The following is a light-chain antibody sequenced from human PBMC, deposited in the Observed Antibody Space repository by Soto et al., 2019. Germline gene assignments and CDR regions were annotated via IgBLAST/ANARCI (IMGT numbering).Light chain of an antibody. CDR2: DVS. CDR3: SSYTSGSTLDVL. V-gene: IGLV2-14*03. CDR1: SSDVGYHNY. Sequence: QSVLTQPASVSGSPGQSNTISCTGTSSDVGYHNYVSWYQQHPGKAPKLMIYDVSDRPSGVSNRFSGSKSGNTASLTISGLQAEDEAHYYCSSYTSGSTLDVLFGGGTKVTVL. J-gene: IGLJ2*01.